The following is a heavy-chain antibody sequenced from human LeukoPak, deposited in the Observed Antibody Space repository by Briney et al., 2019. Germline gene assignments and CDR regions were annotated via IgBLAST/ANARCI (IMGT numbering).Heavy chain of an antibody. D-gene: IGHD5-24*01. Sequence: PGGSLRLSCATSGFTFSRSGMTWVRQAPGKGLEWVAVISYDGSNKYYADSVKGRFTISRDNSKNTLYLQMNSLRAEDTAVYYCARVTGWLQPFDYWGQGTLVTVSS. CDR1: GFTFSRSG. V-gene: IGHV3-30-3*01. J-gene: IGHJ4*02. CDR3: ARVTGWLQPFDY. CDR2: ISYDGSNK.